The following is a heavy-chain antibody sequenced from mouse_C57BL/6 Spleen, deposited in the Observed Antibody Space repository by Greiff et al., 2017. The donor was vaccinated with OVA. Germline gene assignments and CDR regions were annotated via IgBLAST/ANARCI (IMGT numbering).Heavy chain of an antibody. J-gene: IGHJ2*01. Sequence: QVQLQQSGAELVKPGASVKISCKASGYAFSSYWMNWVKQRPGKGLEWIGQIYPGDGDTNYNGKFKGKATLTADKSSSTAYMQLSSLTSEDSAVYFCATGPIEAYFDYWGQGTTLTVSS. CDR2: IYPGDGDT. CDR3: ATGPIEAYFDY. D-gene: IGHD2-12*01. CDR1: GYAFSSYW. V-gene: IGHV1-80*01.